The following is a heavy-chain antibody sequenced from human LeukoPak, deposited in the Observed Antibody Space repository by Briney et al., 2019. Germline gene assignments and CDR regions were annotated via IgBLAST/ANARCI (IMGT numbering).Heavy chain of an antibody. J-gene: IGHJ4*02. Sequence: GGSLRLSGAASGFTFNNYGMGWLRQAQGKGLEWVSAISGSGDATYYADAVKGRLSISRDNSRNTLFLQMNSLRAEDTAVYYCAKVGELGATSDYFDYWGQGTLVTVSS. V-gene: IGHV3-23*01. D-gene: IGHD1-26*01. CDR2: ISGSGDAT. CDR1: GFTFNNYG. CDR3: AKVGELGATSDYFDY.